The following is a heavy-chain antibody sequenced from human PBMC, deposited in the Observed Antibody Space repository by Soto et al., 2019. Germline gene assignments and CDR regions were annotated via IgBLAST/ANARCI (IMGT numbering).Heavy chain of an antibody. V-gene: IGHV1-18*01. CDR3: AQGDYYYGSGSYAFDI. CDR1: GYTFTSYG. J-gene: IGHJ3*02. CDR2: ISAYNGNT. Sequence: GASVKVSCTASGYTFTSYGISWVRQAPGQGLEWMGWISAYNGNTNYAQRLQGRVTLTTDTSTSTAYMELRSLRSDDTAVYYCAQGDYYYGSGSYAFDIWGQGTMVTVSS. D-gene: IGHD3-10*01.